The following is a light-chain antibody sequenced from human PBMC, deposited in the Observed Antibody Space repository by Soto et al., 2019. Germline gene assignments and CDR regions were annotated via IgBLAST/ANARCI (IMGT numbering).Light chain of an antibody. J-gene: IGKJ1*01. CDR3: QQSYSITWT. CDR1: QGISTY. V-gene: IGKV1-39*01. CDR2: AAS. Sequence: DIQRTQSPSSLSASVGDRVTITCRASQGISTYLNWYQKKPGKAPKLLISAASSLQSGVPSRFSGSGSETDFTLTISSLQPEDFATYSCQQSYSITWTSGQGTKVDIK.